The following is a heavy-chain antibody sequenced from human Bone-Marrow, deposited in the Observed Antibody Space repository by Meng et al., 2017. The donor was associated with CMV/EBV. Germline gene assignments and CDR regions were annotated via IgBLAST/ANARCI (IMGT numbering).Heavy chain of an antibody. CDR1: GFTFSSYW. D-gene: IGHD3-3*01. CDR3: ARVDYDFWSGSYYYYGMDV. CDR2: IKQDGSEK. V-gene: IGHV3-7*01. Sequence: SCAASGFTFSSYWMSWVRQAPGKGLEWVANIKQDGSEKYYVDSVKGRFTISRDNAKNSLYLQMNSLSAEDTAVYYCARVDYDFWSGSYYYYGMDVWGQGTTVTVSS. J-gene: IGHJ6*02.